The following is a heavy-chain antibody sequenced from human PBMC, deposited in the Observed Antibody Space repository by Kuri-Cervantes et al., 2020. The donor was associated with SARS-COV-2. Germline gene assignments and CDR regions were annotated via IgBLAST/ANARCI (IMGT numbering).Heavy chain of an antibody. Sequence: ESLKISCTVSGYSISSGYYWGWIRQPPGKGLEWIGSIYHSGSTYYNPSLKSRVTISVDTSKNQSSLKLSSVTAADTAVYYCARAGSYLDAFDIWGQGTMVTVSS. V-gene: IGHV4-38-2*02. D-gene: IGHD1-26*01. CDR1: GYSISSGYY. J-gene: IGHJ3*02. CDR2: IYHSGST. CDR3: ARAGSYLDAFDI.